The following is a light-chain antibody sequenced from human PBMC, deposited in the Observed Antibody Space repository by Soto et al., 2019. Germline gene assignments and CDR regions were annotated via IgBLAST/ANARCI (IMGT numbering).Light chain of an antibody. Sequence: DIQMTQSPSSLSASVGDRVTITCRASQDISVYLAWYQQKPGKVPKLLIYSASTLQSGVPSRFSGSGSVTDFTLTISSLQPEYVATYYCQKFNTAPLTFGQGTLLEIK. CDR1: QDISVY. CDR2: SAS. V-gene: IGKV1-27*01. CDR3: QKFNTAPLT. J-gene: IGKJ5*01.